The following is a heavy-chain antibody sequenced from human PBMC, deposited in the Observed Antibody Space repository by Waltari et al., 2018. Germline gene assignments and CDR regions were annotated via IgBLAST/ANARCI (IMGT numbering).Heavy chain of an antibody. V-gene: IGHV1-24*01. Sequence: QVQLVQSGAEVKKPGASVKVSCKDSGYTLTELSMHWVRQAPGKGLEWMGGFDPEDGETIYAQKCQGRVTMTEDTSTDTAYMELSSLRSEDTAVYYCATAGAMYYYYGMDVWGQGTTVTVSS. D-gene: IGHD3-10*01. J-gene: IGHJ6*02. CDR3: ATAGAMYYYYGMDV. CDR1: GYTLTELS. CDR2: FDPEDGET.